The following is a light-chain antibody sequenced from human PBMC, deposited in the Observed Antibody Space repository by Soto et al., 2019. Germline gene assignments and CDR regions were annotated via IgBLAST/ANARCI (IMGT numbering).Light chain of an antibody. J-gene: IGKJ3*01. Sequence: EIVLTQSPGTLSLSAGERATLSCRASQTISSNYLAWYQQKPGQAPRLLIFGASYRATGTPDRFSGSGSGTYLTRTLSRREPEDFVFCVCQQYGRSHPVFTFGPGTKVDIK. CDR1: QTISSNY. CDR2: GAS. CDR3: QQYGRSHPVFT. V-gene: IGKV3-20*01.